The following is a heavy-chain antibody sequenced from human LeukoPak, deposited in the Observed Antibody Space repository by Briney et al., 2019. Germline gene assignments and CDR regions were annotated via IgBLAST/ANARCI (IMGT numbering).Heavy chain of an antibody. CDR2: IYHSGST. J-gene: IGHJ4*02. Sequence: SETLSLTCTVSGGSISCGGYYWSWIRQPPGKGLGWIGYIYHSGSTYYNPTLKSRVTISVDTSKNQFSLKLSSVTAADTAVYYCAVTCGGDCYSVGDYWGQGALVTVSS. D-gene: IGHD2-21*01. V-gene: IGHV4-30-2*01. CDR3: AVTCGGDCYSVGDY. CDR1: GGSISCGGYY.